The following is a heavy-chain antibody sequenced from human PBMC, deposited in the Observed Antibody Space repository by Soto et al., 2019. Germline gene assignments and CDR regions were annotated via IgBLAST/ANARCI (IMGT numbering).Heavy chain of an antibody. CDR3: ARDVSRYGSGGSCYSPFDY. D-gene: IGHD2-15*01. CDR1: GGTFSSYT. V-gene: IGHV1-69*08. J-gene: IGHJ4*02. CDR2: IIPILGIA. Sequence: QVQLVQSGAEVKKPGSSVKVSCKASGGTFSSYTISWVRQAPGQGLEWMGRIIPILGIANYAQKFQGRVTITADKATSTAYMELSSLRSEDTAVYYCARDVSRYGSGGSCYSPFDYWGQGTLVTVSS.